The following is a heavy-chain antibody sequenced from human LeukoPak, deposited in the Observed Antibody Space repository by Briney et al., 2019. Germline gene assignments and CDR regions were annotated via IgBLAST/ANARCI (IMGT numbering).Heavy chain of an antibody. Sequence: GGSLRLSCAASGFTVSSNYMSWVRQAPGKGLEWVSVIYSGGSTYYADSVEGRFIVSRDNSKNTLYLQMNSLRAEDTAVYYCASSKTIAAALFDYWGQGTLVTVSS. V-gene: IGHV3-53*01. CDR2: IYSGGST. J-gene: IGHJ4*02. D-gene: IGHD6-13*01. CDR1: GFTVSSNY. CDR3: ASSKTIAAALFDY.